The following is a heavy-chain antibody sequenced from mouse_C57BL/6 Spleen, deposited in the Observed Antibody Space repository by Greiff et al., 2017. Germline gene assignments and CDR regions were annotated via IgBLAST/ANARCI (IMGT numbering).Heavy chain of an antibody. CDR1: GYTFTNYW. D-gene: IGHD1-1*02. CDR3: ARGPLYGY. J-gene: IGHJ3*01. CDR2: IYPGGGYT. V-gene: IGHV1-63*01. Sequence: VQLQQSGAELVRPGTSVKMSCKASGYTFTNYWIGWAKQRPGHGLEWIGDIYPGGGYTNYNEKFKGKATLTADKSSSTAYMQFSSLTFEDSAIYYCARGPLYGYWGQGTLVTVSA.